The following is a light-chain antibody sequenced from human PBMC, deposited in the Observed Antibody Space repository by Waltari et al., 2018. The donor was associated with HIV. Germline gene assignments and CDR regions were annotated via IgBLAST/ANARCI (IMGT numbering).Light chain of an antibody. CDR1: SSNTGSTY. J-gene: IGLJ1*01. CDR3: AAWDDSLNSFV. Sequence: QSVLTQPPSESATPGQRVTISCSGGSSNTGSTYVYWYQQIPGTAPKLLIYMNNQRPSRVPDRFSGSKSGTAASLAISGLQSEDEADYYCAAWDDSLNSFVFGTGTRVTVL. V-gene: IGLV1-47*01. CDR2: MNN.